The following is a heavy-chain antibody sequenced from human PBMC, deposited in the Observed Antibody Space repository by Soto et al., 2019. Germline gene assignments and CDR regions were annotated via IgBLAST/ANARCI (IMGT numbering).Heavy chain of an antibody. V-gene: IGHV3-30*18. CDR1: GFTFSSYG. J-gene: IGHJ4*02. D-gene: IGHD6-13*01. Sequence: QVQLVESGGGVVQPGRSLRLSCAASGFTFSSYGMHWVRQAPGKGLEWVAVISYDGSNKYYADSVKGRFTISRDNSKSTLYLQINSLRAEDTAVYYCAKDSRQQLPTLNFDYWGQGTLVTVSS. CDR2: ISYDGSNK. CDR3: AKDSRQQLPTLNFDY.